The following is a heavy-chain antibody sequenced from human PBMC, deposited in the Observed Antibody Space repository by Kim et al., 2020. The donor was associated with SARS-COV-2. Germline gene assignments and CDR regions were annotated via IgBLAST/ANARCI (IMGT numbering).Heavy chain of an antibody. CDR1: GGSISSGGYY. J-gene: IGHJ4*02. V-gene: IGHV4-31*03. Sequence: SETLSLTCTVSGGSISSGGYYWSWIRQHPGKGLEWIGYIYYSGSTYYNPSLKSRVTISVDTSKNQFSLKLSSVTAADTAVYYCARDFPGSGANGAGGDYWGQGTLVTVSS. D-gene: IGHD3-16*01. CDR2: IYYSGST. CDR3: ARDFPGSGANGAGGDY.